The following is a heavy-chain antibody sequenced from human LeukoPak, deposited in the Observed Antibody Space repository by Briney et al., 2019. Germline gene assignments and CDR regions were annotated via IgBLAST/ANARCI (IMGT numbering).Heavy chain of an antibody. CDR1: GYTFTSYG. CDR3: ARGGTVTTDYYYYYMDV. V-gene: IGHV1-18*01. J-gene: IGHJ6*03. CDR2: ISAYNGNT. Sequence: ASVKVSCKASGYTFTSYGISWVRQAPGQGLEWMGWISAYNGNTNYAQKLQGRVTMTTDTSTSTAYMELRSLRSDDTAVYYCARGGTVTTDYYYYYMDVWGKGTTVTVSS. D-gene: IGHD4-17*01.